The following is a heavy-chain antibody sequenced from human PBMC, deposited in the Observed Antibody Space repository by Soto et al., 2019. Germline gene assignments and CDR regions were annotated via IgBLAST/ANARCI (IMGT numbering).Heavy chain of an antibody. CDR1: GDSVSSDSAA. J-gene: IGHJ6*02. CDR2: TYHKSKWNN. Sequence: SQTLSLTCAISGDSVSSDSAAWIWIRQSPSRGLEWLGRTYHKSKWNNDYALSVKSRITISPDTSQKQFSLDLDSVTPEDTAVYCCAVVTLLRGKYVWGQGTPGTVSS. D-gene: IGHD2-15*01. V-gene: IGHV6-1*01. CDR3: AVVTLLRGKYV.